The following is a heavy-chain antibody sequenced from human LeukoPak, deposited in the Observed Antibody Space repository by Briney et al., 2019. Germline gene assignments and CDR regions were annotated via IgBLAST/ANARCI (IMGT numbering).Heavy chain of an antibody. CDR1: GLPIADFA. CDR2: ISGDGVST. CDR3: ARESGKFDY. J-gene: IGHJ4*02. V-gene: IGHV3-43*02. Sequence: GGSLRLSCTASGLPIADFAMHWVRQAPGKGLEWVSLISGDGVSTFYADSVKGRFSISRDNSKNSLSLEMNSLRTEDTAMYYCARESGKFDYWGQGTLVAVSS.